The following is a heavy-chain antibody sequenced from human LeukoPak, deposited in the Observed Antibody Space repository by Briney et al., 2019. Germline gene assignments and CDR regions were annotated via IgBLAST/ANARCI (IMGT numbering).Heavy chain of an antibody. CDR2: ISPNSGGT. CDR1: VYTFTGYY. Sequence: ASVKVSCKASVYTFTGYYMHWVRQAPGQGLEWMGWISPNSGGTSYAQKFQGRVTMTRDTSISTAYMELSRLRSDDTAVYYCARVAYYDSSGYYLFDYWGQGTLVTVSS. J-gene: IGHJ4*02. V-gene: IGHV1-2*02. D-gene: IGHD3-22*01. CDR3: ARVAYYDSSGYYLFDY.